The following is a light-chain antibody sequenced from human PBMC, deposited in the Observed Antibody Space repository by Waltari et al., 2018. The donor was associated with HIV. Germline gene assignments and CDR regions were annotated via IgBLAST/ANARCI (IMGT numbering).Light chain of an antibody. CDR2: QNN. Sequence: QAVLTQPPSASASSGQKITISCSGGDSNVGSHSVYWYNQSTGRAPKLLLHQNNPRSACVPDLFSGSKSGSASSLTSSGLRSEDEGSYFCGVWDDNLRGVFGGGTRLTVL. CDR1: DSNVGSHS. V-gene: IGLV1-47*01. CDR3: GVWDDNLRGV. J-gene: IGLJ2*01.